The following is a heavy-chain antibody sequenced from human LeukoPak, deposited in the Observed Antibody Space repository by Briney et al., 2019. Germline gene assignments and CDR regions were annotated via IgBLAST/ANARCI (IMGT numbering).Heavy chain of an antibody. D-gene: IGHD3-22*01. V-gene: IGHV4-39*01. J-gene: IGHJ4*02. CDR3: ARPLYDSSGYYGN. Sequence: KSSETLSLTCTVSGGSISSSSYYWGWIRQPPGKGLEWIGSIYYSGSTYYNPSLKSRVTISVDTSKNQFSLKLSSVTAADTAVYYCARPLYDSSGYYGNWGQGTLVTVSS. CDR1: GGSISSSSYY. CDR2: IYYSGST.